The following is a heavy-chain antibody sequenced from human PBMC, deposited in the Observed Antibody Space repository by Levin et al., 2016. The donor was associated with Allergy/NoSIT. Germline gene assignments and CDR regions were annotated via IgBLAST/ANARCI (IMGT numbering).Heavy chain of an antibody. J-gene: IGHJ3*01. D-gene: IGHD2-21*01. CDR2: IKEDGSEK. Sequence: WIRQPPGKGLEWVANIKEDGSEKYYVDSVKGRFTISRDNTNNSLYLQMSFLGAEDTATYYCARGGYSGAFDVWGQGTMVTVSS. V-gene: IGHV3-7*01. CDR3: ARGGYSGAFDV.